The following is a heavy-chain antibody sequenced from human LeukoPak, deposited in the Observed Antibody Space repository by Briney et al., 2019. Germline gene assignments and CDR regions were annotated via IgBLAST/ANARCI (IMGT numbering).Heavy chain of an antibody. Sequence: GGSLRLSCAASGFTFSGSPILWVRQASGKGLKWVGRIRSKADNYATAYAASVQGGCTISRDDSKNTAYLQLNSLKTEDTAVYYCTQSNYWGQGALVTVSS. CDR2: IRSKADNYAT. CDR1: GFTFSGSP. J-gene: IGHJ4*02. CDR3: TQSNY. V-gene: IGHV3-73*01.